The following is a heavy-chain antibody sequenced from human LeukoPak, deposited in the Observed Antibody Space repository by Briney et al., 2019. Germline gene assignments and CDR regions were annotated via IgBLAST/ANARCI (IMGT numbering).Heavy chain of an antibody. Sequence: SETLSLTCTISGGSVSSYYWSWIRQPPGKGLEWIGEIYHSGSTNYNPSLKSRVTISVDKSKNQFSLKLSSVTAADTAVYYCASTPLYCSGGSCSIDYWGQGTLVTVSS. CDR3: ASTPLYCSGGSCSIDY. V-gene: IGHV4-59*02. CDR1: GGSVSSYY. D-gene: IGHD2-15*01. J-gene: IGHJ4*02. CDR2: IYHSGST.